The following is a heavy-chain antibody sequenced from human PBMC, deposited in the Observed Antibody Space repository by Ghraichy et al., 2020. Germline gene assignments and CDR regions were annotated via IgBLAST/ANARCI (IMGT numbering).Heavy chain of an antibody. CDR3: ARGRTRHSRANTAMVRRRNSDFDY. Sequence: SETLSLTCAVYGGSFSGYYWSWIRQPPGKGLEWIGEINHSGSTNYNPSLKSRVTISVDTSKNQFSLKLSSVTAADTAVYYCARGRTRHSRANTAMVRRRNSDFDYWGQGTLVTVSS. CDR2: INHSGST. D-gene: IGHD5-18*01. V-gene: IGHV4-34*01. J-gene: IGHJ4*02. CDR1: GGSFSGYY.